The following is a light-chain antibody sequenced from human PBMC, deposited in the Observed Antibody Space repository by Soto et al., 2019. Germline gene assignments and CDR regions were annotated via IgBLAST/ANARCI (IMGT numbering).Light chain of an antibody. V-gene: IGLV2-14*01. CDR3: SSYTSITTLV. CDR1: SSDVGGYNF. J-gene: IGLJ1*01. Sequence: QSVLTQPASVSGSPGQSITISCTGTSSDVGGYNFVSWYQQYPGKAPKLMIYDVSNRPSGVSNRFSGSKSGNTASLIISGLQAEDEADYYCSSYTSITTLVFGTGTKVTVL. CDR2: DVS.